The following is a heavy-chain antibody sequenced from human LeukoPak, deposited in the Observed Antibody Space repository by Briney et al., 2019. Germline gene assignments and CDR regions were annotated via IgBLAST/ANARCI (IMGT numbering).Heavy chain of an antibody. CDR1: GGSFSGYY. J-gene: IGHJ4*02. CDR2: INHSGST. D-gene: IGHD5-18*01. CDR3: ARVIYSYGFATYFDY. Sequence: SETLSLTCAVYGGSFSGYYWSWIRQPPGKGLEWIGEINHSGSTNCNPSLKSRVTISVDTSKNQFSLKLSSVTAADTAVYYCARVIYSYGFATYFDYWGQGTLSPSPQ. V-gene: IGHV4-34*01.